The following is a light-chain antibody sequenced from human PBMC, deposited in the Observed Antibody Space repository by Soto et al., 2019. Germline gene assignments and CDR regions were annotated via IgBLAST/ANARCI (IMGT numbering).Light chain of an antibody. CDR1: QGIGVY. Sequence: DIQMTQSPSSLYASLGDRVTITCRASQGIGVYLAWFQQKPGKVTRLLIYAASALQSGVPSRFSGGGSGTDFTLTFNSLLPEDVATYYCQKYNSAPLTFGGGTKVDIK. V-gene: IGKV1-27*01. CDR2: AAS. CDR3: QKYNSAPLT. J-gene: IGKJ4*01.